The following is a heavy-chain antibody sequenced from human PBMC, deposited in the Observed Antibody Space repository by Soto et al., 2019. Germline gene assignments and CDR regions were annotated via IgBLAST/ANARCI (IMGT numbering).Heavy chain of an antibody. CDR3: ASHPRDSSGYWYYFDY. V-gene: IGHV3-21*01. CDR2: ISSSSSYI. Sequence: GGSLRLSCAASGFTFSTYRMNWVRQAPGKGLEWVSSISSSSSYIYYADSVKGRFTISRDNAKNSLYLQMNSLRAEDTAVYYCASHPRDSSGYWYYFDYWGQGTLVTVSS. J-gene: IGHJ4*02. CDR1: GFTFSTYR. D-gene: IGHD3-22*01.